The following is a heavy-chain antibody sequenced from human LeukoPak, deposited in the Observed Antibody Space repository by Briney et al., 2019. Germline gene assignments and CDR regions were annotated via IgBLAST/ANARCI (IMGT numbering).Heavy chain of an antibody. V-gene: IGHV3-30*02. D-gene: IGHD3-22*01. J-gene: IGHJ4*02. CDR3: AKDSMSESSGYYLLDY. CDR2: IRYGGSNK. Sequence: PGGSLRLSCAASGFTFSSYGMHWVRQTPGKGLEWVAFIRYGGSNKYYADSVKGRFTISRDNSKNTLYLQMNGLRPEDTAVFYCAKDSMSESSGYYLLDYWGQGTLVTVSS. CDR1: GFTFSSYG.